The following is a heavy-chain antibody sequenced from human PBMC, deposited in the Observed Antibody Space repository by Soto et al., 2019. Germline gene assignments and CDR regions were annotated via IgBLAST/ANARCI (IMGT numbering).Heavy chain of an antibody. Sequence: LSLTCTVSGGSVNSDNYYWSWIRQPPGRGLDWIGYIYHTGSTNYNPSLNSRVTISVDTSRNQFSLKLNSVTAADTAVYYCAREFSNSPEAFDSWGQGTLVTVSS. CDR2: IYHTGST. V-gene: IGHV4-61*01. CDR1: GGSVNSDNYY. D-gene: IGHD6-6*01. CDR3: AREFSNSPEAFDS. J-gene: IGHJ4*02.